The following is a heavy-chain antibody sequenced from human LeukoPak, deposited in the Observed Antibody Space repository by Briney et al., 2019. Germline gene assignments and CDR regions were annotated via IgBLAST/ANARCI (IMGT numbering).Heavy chain of an antibody. CDR3: AKIFPIEYSSSWTPQDY. CDR1: GFTFSSYG. J-gene: IGHJ4*02. D-gene: IGHD6-13*01. CDR2: IWYGGSNK. V-gene: IGHV3-30*18. Sequence: GRSLRLSCAASGFTFSSYGMHWVRQAPGKGLESVAVIWYGGSNKYYADSVKGRFTISRDNSKNTLYLQMNSLRAEDTAVYYCAKIFPIEYSSSWTPQDYWGQGTLVTVSS.